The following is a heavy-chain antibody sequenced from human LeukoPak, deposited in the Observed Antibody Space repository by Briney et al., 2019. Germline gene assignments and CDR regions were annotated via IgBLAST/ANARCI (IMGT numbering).Heavy chain of an antibody. CDR3: AKVWFGELDDY. J-gene: IGHJ4*02. D-gene: IGHD3-10*01. CDR2: ISGSGGST. CDR1: GFTFSSYG. V-gene: IGHV3-23*01. Sequence: RTGGSLRLSCAASGFTFSSYGMSWVRQAPGKGLEWVSAISGSGGSTYYADSVKGRFTISRDNSKNTLYLQMNSLRAEDTAVYYCAKVWFGELDDYWGQGTLVTVSS.